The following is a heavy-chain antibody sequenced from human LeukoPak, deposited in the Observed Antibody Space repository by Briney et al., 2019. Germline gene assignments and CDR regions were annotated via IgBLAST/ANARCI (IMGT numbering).Heavy chain of an antibody. V-gene: IGHV3-21*01. CDR2: ISSSSSYI. J-gene: IGHJ5*02. Sequence: GGSLRLSCAASGFTFSSYSMNWVRQAPGKGLGWVSSISSSSSYIYYADSVKGRFTISRDNAKNSLYLQMNSLRAEDTAVYYCARELSSWSGYNWFDPWGQGTLVTVSS. CDR3: ARELSSWSGYNWFDP. CDR1: GFTFSSYS. D-gene: IGHD6-13*01.